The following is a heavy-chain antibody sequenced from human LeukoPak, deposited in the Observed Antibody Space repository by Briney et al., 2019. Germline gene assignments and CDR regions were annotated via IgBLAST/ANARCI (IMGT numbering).Heavy chain of an antibody. CDR2: ISGSGGST. J-gene: IGHJ4*02. CDR3: ARLSTSYYYPDY. Sequence: PGGSLRLSCAASGFTFSSYAMSWVRQAPGKGLEWVSAISGSGGSTYYADSVKGRFTISRDNSKNTLYLQMNSLRAEDTAVYYCARLSTSYYYPDYWGQGTLVTVSS. CDR1: GFTFSSYA. D-gene: IGHD2/OR15-2a*01. V-gene: IGHV3-23*01.